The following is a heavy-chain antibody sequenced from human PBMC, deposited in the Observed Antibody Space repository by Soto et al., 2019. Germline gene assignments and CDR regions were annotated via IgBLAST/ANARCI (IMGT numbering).Heavy chain of an antibody. D-gene: IGHD3-10*01. V-gene: IGHV3-23*01. CDR1: GFTFSSNA. CDR2: VSGDGYAS. Sequence: PGGSLRRSCAGSGFTFSSNAMSWVRQAPGKGLEWVSSVSGDGYASDYADSVKGRFTVSRHNSKNTLYLQMNSLRAEDTAVYYCAKRHYYGSGSFALATWGQGTLVTVSS. CDR3: AKRHYYGSGSFALAT. J-gene: IGHJ4*03.